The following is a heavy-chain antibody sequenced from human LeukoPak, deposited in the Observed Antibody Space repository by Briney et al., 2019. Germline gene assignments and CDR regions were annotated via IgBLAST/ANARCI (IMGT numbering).Heavy chain of an antibody. D-gene: IGHD5-12*01. CDR3: TTNVDIVATSWVYFDY. Sequence: GRSLRLSCAASGFTFTNAWMTWVRQAPGKGLEWVGRIKIKTDGGTTDYAAPVKGRFTISRDDSKNTLYLQMNSLKTEDTAVYYCTTNVDIVATSWVYFDYWRQGTLVSVSS. CDR2: IKIKTDGGTT. V-gene: IGHV3-15*01. J-gene: IGHJ4*02. CDR1: GFTFTNAW.